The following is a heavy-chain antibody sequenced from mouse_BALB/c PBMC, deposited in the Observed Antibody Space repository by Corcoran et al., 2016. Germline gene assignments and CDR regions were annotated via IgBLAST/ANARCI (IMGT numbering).Heavy chain of an antibody. CDR1: GFNIKDTY. J-gene: IGHJ4*01. V-gene: IGHV14-3*02. D-gene: IGHD3-3*01. CDR2: IDPANGNT. CDR3: ARRAMDY. Sequence: EVPLQQSGAELVKPGASVKLPCTASGFNIKDTYMHWVKQRPEQGLEWIGRIDPANGNTKYDPKFQGKANITADTSSNTAYLQLSSLTSEDTAVDYWARRAMDYGGQGTSVTVSS.